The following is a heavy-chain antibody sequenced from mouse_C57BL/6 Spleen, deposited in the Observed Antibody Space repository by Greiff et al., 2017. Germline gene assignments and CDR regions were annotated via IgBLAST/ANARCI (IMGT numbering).Heavy chain of an antibody. V-gene: IGHV5-4*01. J-gene: IGHJ3*01. CDR2: ISDGGSYT. CDR1: GFTFSSYA. Sequence: DVHLVESGGGLVKPGGSLKLSCAASGFTFSSYAMSWVRQTPEKRLEWVATISDGGSYTYYPDNVKGRFTISRDNAKKNLYLQMSHLKSEDTAMYYCARDFTTTVVATPFAYWGQGTLVTVSA. D-gene: IGHD1-1*01. CDR3: ARDFTTTVVATPFAY.